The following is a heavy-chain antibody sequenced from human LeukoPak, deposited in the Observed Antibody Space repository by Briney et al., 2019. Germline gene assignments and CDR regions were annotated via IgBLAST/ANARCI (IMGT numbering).Heavy chain of an antibody. CDR3: ARSGYDSVFDY. V-gene: IGHV1-46*01. Sequence: ASVKVSCKASGYTFTSYYMHWVRQAPGQGLEWMGIINPSGGSTRYAQKFQGRVTMTTDTSTSTAYMELRSLRSDDTAVYYCARSGYDSVFDYWGQGTLVTVSS. D-gene: IGHD5-12*01. CDR2: INPSGGST. J-gene: IGHJ4*02. CDR1: GYTFTSYY.